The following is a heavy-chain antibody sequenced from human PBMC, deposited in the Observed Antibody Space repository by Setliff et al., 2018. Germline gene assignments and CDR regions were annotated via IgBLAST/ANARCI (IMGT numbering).Heavy chain of an antibody. CDR1: GASINSLSW. Sequence: SETLSLTCTVSGASINSLSWWSWVRQSPGKGLEWIGEIYHDGNDKFYPSVHYSPPLESRVTISIDKSNNQFSLKMTSMTAADTAVYYCARTGTYRYFDYWGQGTQVTVSS. V-gene: IGHV4-4*02. D-gene: IGHD1-1*01. J-gene: IGHJ4*02. CDR3: ARTGTYRYFDY. CDR2: IYHDGND.